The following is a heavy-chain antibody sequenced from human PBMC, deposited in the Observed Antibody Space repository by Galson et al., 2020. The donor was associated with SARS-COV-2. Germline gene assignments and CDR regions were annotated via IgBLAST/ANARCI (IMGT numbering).Heavy chain of an antibody. CDR1: GASITSGGYY. J-gene: IGHJ6*02. CDR3: ARGNYPCVTSFGVLTGTGGMDV. V-gene: IGHV4-61*02. Sequence: SETLSLTCTVSGASITSGGYYWSWIRQPAGKGLEYIGRIYKRGNTNYNPTLWSQATISIDTSKNQFSLKLTSVTAADTAVYYCARGNYPCVTSFGVLTGTGGMDVWGQGTTVTVS. D-gene: IGHD3-3*01. CDR2: IYKRGNT.